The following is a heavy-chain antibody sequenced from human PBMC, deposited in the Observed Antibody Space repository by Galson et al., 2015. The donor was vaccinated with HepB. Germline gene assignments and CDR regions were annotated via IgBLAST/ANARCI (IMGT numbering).Heavy chain of an antibody. Sequence: SLRLSCAASGFTFSSYSMNWVRQAPGKGLEWVSSISSSSSYIYYADSVKGRVTISRDNAKNSLCLQMNSLRAEDTAVYYCARERAGTSDLDYWGQGTLVTVSS. V-gene: IGHV3-21*01. CDR2: ISSSSSYI. D-gene: IGHD6-19*01. CDR3: ARERAGTSDLDY. J-gene: IGHJ4*02. CDR1: GFTFSSYS.